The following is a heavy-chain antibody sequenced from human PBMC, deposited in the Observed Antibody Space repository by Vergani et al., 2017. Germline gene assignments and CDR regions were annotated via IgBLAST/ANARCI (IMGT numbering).Heavy chain of an antibody. J-gene: IGHJ5*02. CDR2: IYYSGST. Sequence: QLQLQESGPGLVKPSETLSLTCTVSGGSISSSSYYWGWIRQPPGKGLEWIGSIYYSGSTYYNPTLKSRVTISVDTSKNQFSLKLRSVTAADTAVYYCASSPRAVAGTVGWFDPWGQGTLVTVSS. D-gene: IGHD6-19*01. CDR3: ASSPRAVAGTVGWFDP. CDR1: GGSISSSSYY. V-gene: IGHV4-39*01.